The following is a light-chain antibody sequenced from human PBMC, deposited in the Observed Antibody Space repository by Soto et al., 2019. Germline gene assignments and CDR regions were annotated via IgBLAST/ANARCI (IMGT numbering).Light chain of an antibody. J-gene: IGLJ3*02. CDR1: SSDIGTYNY. CDR2: EVS. Sequence: QSALTQPPSASGSPGQSVTISGTGTSSDIGTYNYVSWYQQHPGKAPKLIIYEVSKRPSGVPDRFSGSKSGNTASLTVSGLQAEDEADYYCCAVAGSRVFGGGTKLTVL. CDR3: CAVAGSRV. V-gene: IGLV2-8*01.